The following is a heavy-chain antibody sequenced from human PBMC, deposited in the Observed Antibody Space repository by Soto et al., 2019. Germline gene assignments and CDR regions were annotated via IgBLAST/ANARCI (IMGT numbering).Heavy chain of an antibody. J-gene: IGHJ4*02. CDR3: ARDKITGLFDY. Sequence: SETLSLTCTVSGGSISSYYWSWIRQPPWKGLEWIGHIYYSGSTKYNPSLKSRVTISVDTSKNQFSLKLTSVTAADTAVYYCARDKITGLFDYWGQGTLVTVSS. D-gene: IGHD2-8*02. CDR1: GGSISSYY. V-gene: IGHV4-59*12. CDR2: IYYSGST.